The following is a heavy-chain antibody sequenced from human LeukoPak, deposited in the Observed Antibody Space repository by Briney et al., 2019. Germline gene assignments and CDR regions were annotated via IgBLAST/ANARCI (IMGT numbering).Heavy chain of an antibody. Sequence: SETLSLTCAVYGGSFSGYYWSWIRQPPGKGLEWIGSIYYGGRTYYNPSLKSRVTISVDTSKNQFSLKLNSVTAADTAVYYCARDQANFYPTVGWFDPRGQGTLVTVSS. CDR2: IYYGGRT. J-gene: IGHJ5*02. D-gene: IGHD1-1*01. CDR3: ARDQANFYPTVGWFDP. V-gene: IGHV4-34*01. CDR1: GGSFSGYY.